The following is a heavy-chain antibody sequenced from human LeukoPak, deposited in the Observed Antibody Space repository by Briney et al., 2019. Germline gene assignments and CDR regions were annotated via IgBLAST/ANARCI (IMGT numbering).Heavy chain of an antibody. V-gene: IGHV4-4*02. CDR3: AKADSGWYNYYFDY. CDR1: GGSISSSNW. J-gene: IGHJ4*02. CDR2: IYHSGST. Sequence: PSGTLSITCAVSGGSISSSNWWRWVRQPPGKGLEWIGEIYHSGSTNYNPSLKSRVTISVDKSKNQFSLKLSSVTAADTAVYYCAKADSGWYNYYFDYWGEGTLGTGS. D-gene: IGHD6-19*01.